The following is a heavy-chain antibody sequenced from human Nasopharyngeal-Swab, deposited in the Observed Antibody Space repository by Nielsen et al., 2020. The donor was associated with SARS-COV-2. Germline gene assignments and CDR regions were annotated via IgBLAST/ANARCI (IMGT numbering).Heavy chain of an antibody. V-gene: IGHV1-58*01. J-gene: IGHJ6*02. CDR3: ARGTEMATIAAPYYYYGMDV. D-gene: IGHD5-24*01. Sequence: SVKVSCKASGFTFTSSAVQWVRQARGQRLEGRGWIVVGSGDTNYAQKSQERVTITRDMSTSTAYMELRSLRSDDTAVYYCARGTEMATIAAPYYYYGMDVWGQGTTVTVSS. CDR1: GFTFTSSA. CDR2: IVVGSGDT.